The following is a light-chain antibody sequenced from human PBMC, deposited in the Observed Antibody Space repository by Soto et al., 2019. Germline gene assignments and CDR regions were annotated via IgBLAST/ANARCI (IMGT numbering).Light chain of an antibody. Sequence: EIVMTQSPATLSVPPGERATLSCRASQSVSSNLAWYQPKPGQAPRLLIYGASSRATGIPDRFSGSGSGTDFTLTISSLQSEDFATYYCQQHYITPWTFGQGTKVDIK. J-gene: IGKJ1*01. CDR2: GAS. CDR1: QSVSSN. V-gene: IGKV3D-15*01. CDR3: QQHYITPWT.